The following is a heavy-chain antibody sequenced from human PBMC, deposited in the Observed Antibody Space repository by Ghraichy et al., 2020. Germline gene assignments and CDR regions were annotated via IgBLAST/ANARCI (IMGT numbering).Heavy chain of an antibody. Sequence: GGSLRLSCAVSGFTFSSYWMHWVRQAPGKGLLWVSRINSDERSTSYADSVKGRFTISSDNAKNTLYLQMNSLRAEDTAVYYCARGSAPKSSSSYYHFDYWCQGTLVTVSS. J-gene: IGHJ4*02. V-gene: IGHV3-74*01. CDR1: GFTFSSYW. CDR3: ARGSAPKSSSSYYHFDY. CDR2: INSDERST. D-gene: IGHD3-22*01.